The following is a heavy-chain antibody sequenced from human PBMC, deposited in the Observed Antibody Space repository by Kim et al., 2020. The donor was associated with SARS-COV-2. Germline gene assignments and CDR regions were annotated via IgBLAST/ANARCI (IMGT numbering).Heavy chain of an antibody. CDR1: GFTFSSYA. V-gene: IGHV3-30-3*01. J-gene: IGHJ3*02. CDR2: ISYDGNNK. CDR3: ARGSQQWLVRGAFDI. D-gene: IGHD6-19*01. Sequence: GGSLRLSCAASGFTFSSYAMHWVRQAPGKGLEWVAVISYDGNNKYYADSVKGRFTISRDNSKNTLYLQMNSLRAEDTAVYYCARGSQQWLVRGAFDIWGQGTMVTVSS.